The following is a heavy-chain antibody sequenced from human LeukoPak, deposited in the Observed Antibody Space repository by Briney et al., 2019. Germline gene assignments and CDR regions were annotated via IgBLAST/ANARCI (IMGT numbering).Heavy chain of an antibody. CDR3: ARTLDIVVVPAAQRPYSFDY. Sequence: SETLSLTCAVYGGSFSGYYWSWIRQPPGKGLEWIGEINHSGSTNYNPSLKSRVTISVDTSKNQFSLKLSSVTAADTAVYYCARTLDIVVVPAAQRPYSFDYWGQGTLVTVSS. D-gene: IGHD2-2*01. J-gene: IGHJ4*02. CDR1: GGSFSGYY. CDR2: INHSGST. V-gene: IGHV4-34*01.